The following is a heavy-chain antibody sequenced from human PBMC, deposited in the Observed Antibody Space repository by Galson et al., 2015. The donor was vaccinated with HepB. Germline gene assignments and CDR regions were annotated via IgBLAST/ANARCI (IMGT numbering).Heavy chain of an antibody. D-gene: IGHD1-26*01. CDR1: GFTFSSYA. CDR2: ISYDGSNK. V-gene: IGHV3-30-3*01. CDR3: ARETEVGATCFDY. J-gene: IGHJ4*02. Sequence: SLRLSCAASGFTFSSYAMHWVRQAPGKGLEWVAVISYDGSNKYYADSVKGRFTISRDNSKNTLYLQMNSLRAEDTAVYYCARETEVGATCFDYWGQGTLVTVSS.